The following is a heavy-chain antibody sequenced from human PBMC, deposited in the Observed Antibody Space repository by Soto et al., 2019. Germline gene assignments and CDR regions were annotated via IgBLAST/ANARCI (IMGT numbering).Heavy chain of an antibody. Sequence: PSETLSLTCTVSGGSISSYYWSWIRQPPGKGLEWIGYIYYSGSTNYNPSLKSRVTISVDTSKNQFSLKLSSVTAADTAVYYCARDLRYDFFTGYYSGYNWIDPWGPGTLVTVSS. CDR3: ARDLRYDFFTGYYSGYNWIDP. CDR1: GGSISSYY. D-gene: IGHD3-9*01. V-gene: IGHV4-59*01. CDR2: IYYSGST. J-gene: IGHJ5*02.